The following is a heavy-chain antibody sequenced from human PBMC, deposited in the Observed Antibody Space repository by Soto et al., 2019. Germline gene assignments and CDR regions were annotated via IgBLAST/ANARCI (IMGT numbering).Heavy chain of an antibody. CDR2: IYSGGST. Sequence: EVQLVESGGGLVQPGRSLRLSCAASGFPVSSNYMSWVRQAPGKGLEWVSVIYSGGSTYYADSVKGRFTISRDNSKNTLYLQMNSLRAEDTAVYYCAREGYCSGGSCPSGYYYYYYMDVWGKGTTVTVSS. V-gene: IGHV3-66*01. CDR1: GFPVSSNY. J-gene: IGHJ6*03. D-gene: IGHD2-15*01. CDR3: AREGYCSGGSCPSGYYYYYYMDV.